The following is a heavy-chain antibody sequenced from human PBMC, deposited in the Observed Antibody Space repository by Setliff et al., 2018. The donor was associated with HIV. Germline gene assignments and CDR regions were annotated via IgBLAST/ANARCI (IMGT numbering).Heavy chain of an antibody. V-gene: IGHV1-46*01. CDR1: GYTFTSYY. J-gene: IGHJ6*03. CDR3: ARDGYYNSWSGYGYYYYYMDV. CDR2: INPSGGST. Sequence: ALVKVSCKASGYTFTSYYMHWVRQAPGQGLEWMGIINPSGGSTRYAQKFQGRVTMTRDTSTSTVYMELSSLRSEDTAVYYCARDGYYNSWSGYGYYYYYMDVWGKGTTVTVSS. D-gene: IGHD3-3*01.